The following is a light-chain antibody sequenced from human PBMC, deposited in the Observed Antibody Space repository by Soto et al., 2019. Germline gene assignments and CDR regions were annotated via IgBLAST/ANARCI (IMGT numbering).Light chain of an antibody. Sequence: DIQMTQFPSSLSASVGERVTLTCRASQGIRNDLVWYQQKQGKAPHRLIYAASSLQSGVPSRFSGSGSGTEFTLAISSLQPEDSATFYCLQHSTYPLTFGQGTKVEIK. V-gene: IGKV1-17*01. J-gene: IGKJ1*01. CDR2: AAS. CDR3: LQHSTYPLT. CDR1: QGIRND.